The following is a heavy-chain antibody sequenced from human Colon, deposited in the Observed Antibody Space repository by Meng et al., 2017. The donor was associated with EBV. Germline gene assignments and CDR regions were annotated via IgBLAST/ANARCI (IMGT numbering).Heavy chain of an antibody. CDR1: GGSISSGGYY. Sequence: QVPPQESVPELVKPLQTLFLTCTVSGGSISSGGYYWSWIRQHPGKGLEWIGYIHSSGSTYYNPSLRSRLTISVDTSKNQFSLKLSSVTAADTAVYYCARASYGSGSPLGESWFDPWGQGTLVTVSS. CDR3: ARASYGSGSPLGESWFDP. J-gene: IGHJ5*02. CDR2: IHSSGST. V-gene: IGHV4-31*03. D-gene: IGHD3-10*01.